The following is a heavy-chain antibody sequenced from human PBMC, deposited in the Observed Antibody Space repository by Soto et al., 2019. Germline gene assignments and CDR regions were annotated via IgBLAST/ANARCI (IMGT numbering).Heavy chain of an antibody. D-gene: IGHD2-2*01. V-gene: IGHV3-30*18. CDR1: GFTFSSYG. J-gene: IGHJ1*01. CDR2: ISYDGSNK. Sequence: PGGSLRLSCAASGFTFSSYGMHWVRQAPGKWLEWVAVISYDGSNKYYADSVKGRFTISRDNSKNTLYLQMNSLRAEDTAVYYCAKDSTYCSSTSCYVGYFQHWGQRTLVTVSS. CDR3: AKDSTYCSSTSCYVGYFQH.